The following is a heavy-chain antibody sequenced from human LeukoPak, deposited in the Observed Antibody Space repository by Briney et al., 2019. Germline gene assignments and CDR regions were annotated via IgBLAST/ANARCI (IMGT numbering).Heavy chain of an antibody. CDR3: AKDSSRYSGSYVDY. D-gene: IGHD1-26*01. CDR1: GFTFSNYA. Sequence: GGSLRLSCAASGFTFSNYAMHWVRQAPGKGLEWVAVTWYDGGNKYYGDSVKGRFTISRDNSKNTLYLQMNSLRAEDTAVYYCAKDSSRYSGSYVDYWGQGTLVTVSS. CDR2: TWYDGGNK. J-gene: IGHJ4*02. V-gene: IGHV3-33*06.